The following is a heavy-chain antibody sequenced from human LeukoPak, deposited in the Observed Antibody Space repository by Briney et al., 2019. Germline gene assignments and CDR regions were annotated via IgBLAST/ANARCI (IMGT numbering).Heavy chain of an antibody. CDR2: IKGDGSDN. D-gene: IGHD4-11*01. V-gene: IGHV3-7*01. CDR3: ARDRYSNSGGGMDV. J-gene: IGHJ6*02. CDR1: GFTFSSYW. Sequence: GGSLRLSCAASGFTFSSYWMSWVRQAPGKGLEWVANIKGDGSDNHYVDSVRGRFTISRDNAKNSLYLQMNSLRAEDTAVYYCARDRYSNSGGGMDVWGQGTTVTVSS.